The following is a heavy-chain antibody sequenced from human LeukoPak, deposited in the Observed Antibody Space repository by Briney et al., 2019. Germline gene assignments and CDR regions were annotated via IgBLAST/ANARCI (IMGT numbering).Heavy chain of an antibody. J-gene: IGHJ4*02. Sequence: SETLSLTCTVSGGSISSGSYYWSWIRQPAGKGLEWIGRIYTSGSTNYNPSLKSRVTISVDTSKNQFSLKLSSVTAADTAVYYCARVPLDYDSSGGHDYWGQGTLVTVSS. V-gene: IGHV4-61*02. CDR3: ARVPLDYDSSGGHDY. D-gene: IGHD3-22*01. CDR2: IYTSGST. CDR1: GGSISSGSYY.